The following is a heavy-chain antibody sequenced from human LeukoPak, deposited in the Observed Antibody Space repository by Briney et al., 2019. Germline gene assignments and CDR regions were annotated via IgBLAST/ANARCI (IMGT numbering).Heavy chain of an antibody. CDR1: GYTFTSYD. CDR2: MNPNSGNT. V-gene: IGHV1-8*03. J-gene: IGHJ4*02. Sequence: ASVKVSCKASGYTFTSYDINWVRQATGQGLEWMGWMNPNSGNTGYAQKFQGRVTITRNTSISTAYMELSSLRSEDTAVYYCARDLDDYVWGSYRYTGSLDYWGQGTLVTVSS. D-gene: IGHD3-16*02. CDR3: ARDLDDYVWGSYRYTGSLDY.